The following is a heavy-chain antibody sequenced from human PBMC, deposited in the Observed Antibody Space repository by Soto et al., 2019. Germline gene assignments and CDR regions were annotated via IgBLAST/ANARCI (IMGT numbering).Heavy chain of an antibody. J-gene: IGHJ5*02. Sequence: EVQLLESGGGLVQPGGSLRLSCAASGFTFSSYAMSWVRQAPGKGLEWVSAISGSGGSTYYADSVKGRFTISRDNSKNTLYLQMNSLRAEDTAVYYCAKAGITMVRGVISYNWFDPWGQGTLVTVSS. V-gene: IGHV3-23*01. D-gene: IGHD3-10*01. CDR1: GFTFSSYA. CDR2: ISGSGGST. CDR3: AKAGITMVRGVISYNWFDP.